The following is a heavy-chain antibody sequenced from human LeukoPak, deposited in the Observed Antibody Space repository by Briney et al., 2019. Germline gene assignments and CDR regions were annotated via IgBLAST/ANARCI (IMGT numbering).Heavy chain of an antibody. J-gene: IGHJ3*02. CDR2: INIGGGNT. CDR1: GYTFSKYY. Sequence: VASVKVSCKASGYTFSKYYMHWVRQAPGQGLEWMGIINIGGGNTIYAQKFQGRVTMTRDTSISTAYMELSRLRSDDTAVYYCARDVDCSSTSCYTESDAFDIWGQGTMVTVSS. CDR3: ARDVDCSSTSCYTESDAFDI. D-gene: IGHD2-2*02. V-gene: IGHV1-46*01.